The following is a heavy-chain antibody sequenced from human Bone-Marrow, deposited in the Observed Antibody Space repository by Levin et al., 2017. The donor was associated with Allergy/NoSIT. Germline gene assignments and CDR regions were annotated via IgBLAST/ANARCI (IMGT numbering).Heavy chain of an antibody. V-gene: IGHV3-30*18. CDR2: IASDGNDK. Sequence: GESLKISCVASGFTFMNYAMHWVRQAPGKGLEWVAVIASDGNDKHYADSVKGRFTISRDNSKSTVYLEMSSLRAEDTAVFFCAKDAKIREADYYFDSWGQVSQVIVSS. J-gene: IGHJ4*02. D-gene: IGHD2-15*01. CDR3: AKDAKIREADYYFDS. CDR1: GFTFMNYA.